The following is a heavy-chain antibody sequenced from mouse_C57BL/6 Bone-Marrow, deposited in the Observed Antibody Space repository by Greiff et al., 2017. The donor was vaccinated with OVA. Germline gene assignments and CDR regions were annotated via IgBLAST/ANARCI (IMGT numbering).Heavy chain of an antibody. Sequence: EVKLMESGGGLVQPGGSMKLSCVASGFTFSNYWMNWVRQSPEKGLEWVAQIRLKSDNYATHYAESVKGRFTISRDGSKSSVYLQMNNLRAEDTGIYYCTSGGYYYGSSDGYWGQGTTLTVSS. V-gene: IGHV6-3*01. D-gene: IGHD1-1*01. J-gene: IGHJ2*01. CDR3: TSGGYYYGSSDGY. CDR1: GFTFSNYW. CDR2: IRLKSDNYAT.